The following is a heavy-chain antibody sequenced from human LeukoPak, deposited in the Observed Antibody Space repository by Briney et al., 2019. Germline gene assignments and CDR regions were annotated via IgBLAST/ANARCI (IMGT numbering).Heavy chain of an antibody. CDR3: ARGRPYYYDSSGYYPFGY. Sequence: ASVKVSCKASGYTFTSYDINWVRQATGQGLEWMGWMNPNSGNTGYAQKLQGRVTMTRNTSISTAYMELSSLRSEDTAVYYCARGRPYYYDSSGYYPFGYWGQGTLVTVSS. D-gene: IGHD3-22*01. CDR1: GYTFTSYD. CDR2: MNPNSGNT. J-gene: IGHJ4*02. V-gene: IGHV1-8*01.